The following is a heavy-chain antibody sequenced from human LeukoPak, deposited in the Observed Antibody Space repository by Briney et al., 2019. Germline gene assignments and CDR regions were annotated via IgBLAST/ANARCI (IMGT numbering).Heavy chain of an antibody. V-gene: IGHV3-43D*03. CDR1: GFTFDDYG. J-gene: IGHJ4*02. CDR3: AKDGGYDYFNY. CDR2: IDWDGSST. D-gene: IGHD5-12*01. Sequence: GGSLRLSCAASGFTFDDYGMHWVRQAPGKGLEWVSLIDWDGSSTYYADSVKGRFTISRDNSINSLYLQMNSLRAEDTALYYCAKDGGYDYFNYWGQGTLVTVSS.